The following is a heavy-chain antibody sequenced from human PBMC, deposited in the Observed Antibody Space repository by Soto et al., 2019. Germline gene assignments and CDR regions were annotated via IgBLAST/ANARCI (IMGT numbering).Heavy chain of an antibody. CDR1: GFTFSSYD. CDR2: ISYDGSNK. CDR3: ARVPSSSGRAHFDY. J-gene: IGHJ4*02. D-gene: IGHD2-15*01. V-gene: IGHV3-30-3*01. Sequence: QVQLVESGGGVVQPGRSLRLSCAASGFTFSSYDMHWVRHAPGKGLEWVAVISYDGSNKYYADSVKGRFTISRDNSKNTLYLQMNSLRAEDTAVYYCARVPSSSGRAHFDYWGQGTLVTVSS.